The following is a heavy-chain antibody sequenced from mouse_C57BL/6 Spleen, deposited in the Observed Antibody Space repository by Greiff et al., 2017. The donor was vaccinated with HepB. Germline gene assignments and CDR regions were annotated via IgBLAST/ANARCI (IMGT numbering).Heavy chain of an antibody. CDR2: INPSNGGT. CDR1: GYTFTSYW. D-gene: IGHD1-1*01. Sequence: QVQLKESGTELVKPGASVKLSCKASGYTFTSYWMHWVKQRPGQGLEWIGNINPSNGGTNYNEKFKSKATLTVDKSSSTAYMQLSSLTSEDSAVYYCARKGSSYGAWFAYWGQGTLVTVSA. V-gene: IGHV1-53*01. J-gene: IGHJ3*01. CDR3: ARKGSSYGAWFAY.